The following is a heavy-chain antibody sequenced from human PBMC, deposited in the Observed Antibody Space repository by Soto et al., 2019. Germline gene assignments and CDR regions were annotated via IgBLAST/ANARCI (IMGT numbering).Heavy chain of an antibody. CDR3: ARGPNCNYVFGP. D-gene: IGHD1-7*01. V-gene: IGHV4-31*03. Sequence: SETLSLTCTVSGGSISSGGYYWRWIRQHPGKSLERIGYIYYSGSTYYNPSLKSRATISVDTSKNQFSLRHSYVTAAATAVYECARGPNCNYVFGPWGRGTLVTVAS. CDR2: IYYSGST. J-gene: IGHJ5*02. CDR1: GGSISSGGYY.